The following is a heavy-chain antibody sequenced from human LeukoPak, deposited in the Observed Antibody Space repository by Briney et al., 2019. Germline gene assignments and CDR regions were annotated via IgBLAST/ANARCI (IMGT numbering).Heavy chain of an antibody. CDR2: ISWSSGSI. Sequence: GGSLRLSCAASGFTVSSNYMSWVRQAPGKGLEWVSGISWSSGSIGYADSVKGRFTISRDDAKNSLYLQMNSLRPEDTALYYCAKGLHGSNYYGTDVWGQGTTVTVSS. J-gene: IGHJ6*02. V-gene: IGHV3-9*01. CDR1: GFTVSSNY. CDR3: AKGLHGSNYYGTDV. D-gene: IGHD4-23*01.